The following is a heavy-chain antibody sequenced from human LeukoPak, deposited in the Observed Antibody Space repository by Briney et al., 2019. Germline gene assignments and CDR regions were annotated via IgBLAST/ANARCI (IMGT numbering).Heavy chain of an antibody. D-gene: IGHD7-27*01. CDR1: GFTFSSYA. V-gene: IGHV3-23*01. CDR3: ARDPGDRWFFDL. Sequence: GGSLRLSCAASGFTFSSYAMSWVRQAPGKGLEWVSAISGSGGSTYYADSVKGRFTISRDNSKNTLYLQMTSLRAEDTAVYYCARDPGDRWFFDLWGRGTLVTVSS. CDR2: ISGSGGST. J-gene: IGHJ2*01.